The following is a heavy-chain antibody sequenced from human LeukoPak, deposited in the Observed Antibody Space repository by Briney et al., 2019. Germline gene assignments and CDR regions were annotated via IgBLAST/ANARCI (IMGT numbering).Heavy chain of an antibody. D-gene: IGHD5-12*01. CDR1: GYTFTNYG. CDR2: ISGYNSNT. CDR3: ARYSGYDQNYDAFDI. Sequence: ASVKVSCKASGYTFTNYGISWVRQAPGQGLEWMGWISGYNSNTKYAQKLQGRVTMTTDTSTSTVYMELSSLRSEDTAVYYCARYSGYDQNYDAFDIWGQGTMVTVSS. J-gene: IGHJ3*02. V-gene: IGHV1-18*01.